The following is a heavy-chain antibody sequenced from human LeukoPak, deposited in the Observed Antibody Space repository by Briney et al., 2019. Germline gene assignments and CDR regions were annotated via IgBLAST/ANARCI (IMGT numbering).Heavy chain of an antibody. Sequence: TGGSLRLSCAASGFTFGSYDMHWVRQATGKGLEWVSAIGTAGEIYYPGSVKGRFTISRENAKNSLYLQMNSLRAGDTAVYYCARAGYSSTWYSRYFDLWGRGTLVTVSS. CDR1: GFTFGSYD. CDR2: IGTAGEI. V-gene: IGHV3-13*01. D-gene: IGHD6-13*01. J-gene: IGHJ2*01. CDR3: ARAGYSSTWYSRYFDL.